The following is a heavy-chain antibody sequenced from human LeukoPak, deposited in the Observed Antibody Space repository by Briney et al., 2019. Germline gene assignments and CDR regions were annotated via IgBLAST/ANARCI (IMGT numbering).Heavy chain of an antibody. V-gene: IGHV4-59*01. CDR2: ISYSGST. D-gene: IGHD4-17*01. CDR3: ARGTMTTVTYYFDY. CDR1: GGSTSNYH. J-gene: IGHJ4*02. Sequence: SETLSLTCTVSGGSTSNYHWSWIRQPPGKGLEWIGYISYSGSTNYNPSLKSRLTISVDTSKNQFSLKLSSVTAADTAVYYCARGTMTTVTYYFDYWGQGTLVTVSS.